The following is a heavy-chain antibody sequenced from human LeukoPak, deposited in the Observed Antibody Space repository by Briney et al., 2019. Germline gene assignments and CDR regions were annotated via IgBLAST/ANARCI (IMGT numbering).Heavy chain of an antibody. CDR3: AREGVPAPYYYYGMDV. Sequence: PGGSLRLSCAASGFTVSSNYMSWVRQAPGKGLEWVSVIYSGGSTYYADSVKGRFTISRDNSKNTLYLQMNSLRAKDTAVYYCAREGVPAPYYYYGMDVWGQGTTVTVSS. V-gene: IGHV3-66*01. CDR2: IYSGGST. J-gene: IGHJ6*02. CDR1: GFTVSSNY. D-gene: IGHD2-2*01.